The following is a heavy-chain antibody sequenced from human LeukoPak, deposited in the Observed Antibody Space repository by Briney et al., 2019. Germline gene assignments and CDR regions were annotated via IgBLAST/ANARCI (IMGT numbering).Heavy chain of an antibody. CDR2: LNPNSGGT. CDR3: ARGDSYGDLDY. V-gene: IGHV1-2*02. CDR1: GYTFTGYY. J-gene: IGHJ4*02. D-gene: IGHD4-17*01. Sequence: GASVKVSCKASGYTFTGYYLHWVRLAPGQGLEWMGWLNPNSGGTNYAQDFQGGVTMTRDTSISTAYMELSRLTSDDTAVYYCARGDSYGDLDYWGQGTLVTVSS.